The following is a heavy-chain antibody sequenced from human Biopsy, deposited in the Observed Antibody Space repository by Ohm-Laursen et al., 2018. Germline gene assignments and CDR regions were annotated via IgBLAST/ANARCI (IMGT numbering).Heavy chain of an antibody. J-gene: IGHJ6*02. CDR1: GFSVSSYD. CDR3: ARDSSRRAREGGMDV. V-gene: IGHV3-21*01. Sequence: SLRLSCTASGFSVSSYDMNWVRQAPGKGLEWISYISETSSHIYDADSVRGRFTVARDIAKNSLYLQLNSLRVEDTAVYYCARDSSRRAREGGMDVWGQGTTVPVSS. D-gene: IGHD6-6*01. CDR2: ISETSSHI.